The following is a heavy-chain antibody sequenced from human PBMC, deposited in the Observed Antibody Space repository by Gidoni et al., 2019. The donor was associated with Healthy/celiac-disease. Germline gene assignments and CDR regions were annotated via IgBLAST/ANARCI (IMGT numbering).Heavy chain of an antibody. CDR1: GYTYNGYY. CDR3: SRQYSSGWVGEGYFDY. V-gene: IGHV1-2*02. Sequence: QVQLVQSGAEVKKPGASEKVSCKAAGYTYNGYYMHWVRQAPGQGLEWMGWINPSSSGTNYAQKFQGRVTMTRDPSISTAYVELSRLRSDDTAVYYCSRQYSSGWVGEGYFDYWGQGTLVTVSS. CDR2: INPSSSGT. J-gene: IGHJ4*02. D-gene: IGHD6-19*01.